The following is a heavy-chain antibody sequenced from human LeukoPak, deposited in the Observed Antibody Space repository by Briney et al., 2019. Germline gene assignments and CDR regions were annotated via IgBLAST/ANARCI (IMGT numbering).Heavy chain of an antibody. J-gene: IGHJ4*02. Sequence: PSETLSLTCTVSGGSISSGDYYWSWIRQPPGKGLEWIGSIYYSGSTNYNPSLKSRVTISVDKSKSQFSLKLSSVTAADTAVYYCASHYGSGSYYNPLDYWAREPWSPSPQ. D-gene: IGHD3-10*01. CDR1: GGSISSGDYY. CDR2: IYYSGST. CDR3: ASHYGSGSYYNPLDY. V-gene: IGHV4-39*07.